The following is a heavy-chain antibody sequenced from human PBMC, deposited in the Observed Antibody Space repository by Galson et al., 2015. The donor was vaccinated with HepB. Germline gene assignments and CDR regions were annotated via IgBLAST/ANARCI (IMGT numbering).Heavy chain of an antibody. CDR2: INHSGST. CDR3: ANHGFSSQYYFDY. D-gene: IGHD3-3*01. Sequence: LRLSCAASGFTFSSYWMHWVRQAPGKGLEWIGEINHSGSTNYNPSLKSRVTISVDTSKNQFSLKLSSVTAADTAVYYCANHGFSSQYYFDYWGQGTLVTVSS. J-gene: IGHJ4*02. V-gene: IGHV4-34*08. CDR1: GFTFSSYW.